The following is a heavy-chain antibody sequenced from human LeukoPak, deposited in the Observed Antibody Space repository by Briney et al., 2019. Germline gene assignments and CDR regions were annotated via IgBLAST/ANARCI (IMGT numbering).Heavy chain of an antibody. J-gene: IGHJ3*02. CDR2: IYHSGST. Sequence: SETLSLTCTVSGGSISSYYWSWIRQPPGKGLEWIGEIYHSGSTNYNPSLKSRVTISVDKSKNQFSLKLSSVTAADTAVYYCARSLRYCSGGSCFSSAFDIWGQGTMVTVSS. D-gene: IGHD2-15*01. CDR1: GGSISSYY. CDR3: ARSLRYCSGGSCFSSAFDI. V-gene: IGHV4-59*12.